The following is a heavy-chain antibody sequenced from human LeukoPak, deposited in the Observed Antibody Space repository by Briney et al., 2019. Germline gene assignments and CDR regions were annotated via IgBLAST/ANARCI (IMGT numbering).Heavy chain of an antibody. D-gene: IGHD3-10*01. Sequence: ASVKVSCKASGYTFTGYYMHWVRQAPGQGLEWMGWINPNSGGTNYAQKFQGRVTMTRDTSISTAYMELSRLRSDDTAAYYCARVIYGSGYFDYWGQGTLVTVSS. J-gene: IGHJ4*02. V-gene: IGHV1-2*02. CDR2: INPNSGGT. CDR3: ARVIYGSGYFDY. CDR1: GYTFTGYY.